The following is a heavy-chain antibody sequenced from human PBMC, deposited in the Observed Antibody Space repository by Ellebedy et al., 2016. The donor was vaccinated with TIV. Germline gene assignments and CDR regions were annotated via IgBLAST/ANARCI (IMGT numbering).Heavy chain of an antibody. V-gene: IGHV4-4*07. CDR2: IYTSGNTNYNT. J-gene: IGHJ6*04. Sequence: SETLSLXXTVSSGSISSYYWTWIRQPAGKGLEWIGRIYTSGNTNYNTNYNPSLKSRVTMSVDTSKNQFSLKLSSVTAADTAVYYCARVPSAKVVPAAGQGDVWGKGTTVTVSS. D-gene: IGHD2-2*01. CDR1: SGSISSYY. CDR3: ARVPSAKVVPAAGQGDV.